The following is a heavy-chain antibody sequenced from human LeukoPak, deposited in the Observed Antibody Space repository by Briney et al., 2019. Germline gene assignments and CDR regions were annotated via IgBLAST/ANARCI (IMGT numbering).Heavy chain of an antibody. J-gene: IGHJ4*02. V-gene: IGHV1-3*01. Sequence: ASVKVSCKASGYRFTGYNIDWVRQAPGQRPEWMGRINAENGDTRYSQKFQGRVTITRDTFASTSYMELSSLRSEDTAVYYCARDQYNVIDSWGQGTLVTVSS. CDR3: ARDQYNVIDS. D-gene: IGHD1-14*01. CDR1: GYRFTGYN. CDR2: INAENGDT.